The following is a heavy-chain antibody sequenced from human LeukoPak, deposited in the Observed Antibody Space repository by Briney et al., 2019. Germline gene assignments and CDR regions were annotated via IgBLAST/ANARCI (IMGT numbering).Heavy chain of an antibody. CDR2: IWYDGSNE. CDR3: ARPLVGDALDY. CDR1: GFTFSSYS. Sequence: PGGSLRLSCAASGFTFSSYSMNWVRQAPGKGLEWVAVIWYDGSNEYYADSVKGRFTIFRDNSKNTLHLQMNSLRAEDTAVYYCARPLVGDALDYWGQGTLVTVSS. D-gene: IGHD1-26*01. J-gene: IGHJ4*02. V-gene: IGHV3-33*08.